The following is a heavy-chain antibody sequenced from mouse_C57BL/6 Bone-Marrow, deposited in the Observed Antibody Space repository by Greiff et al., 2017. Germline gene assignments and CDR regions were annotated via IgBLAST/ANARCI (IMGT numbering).Heavy chain of an antibody. CDR3: ARAMVTTYYCDY. Sequence: QVQLQQSGAELAKPGASVKLSCKASGYTFTRYWLHWVNQRPGPGLEWIGYINPSSGSTKYNQTFKDKATLTAAKSSSTAYMQLSSLTYEDSAVYYCARAMVTTYYCDYWGQGTTLTVSS. D-gene: IGHD2-2*01. CDR1: GYTFTRYW. J-gene: IGHJ2*01. V-gene: IGHV1-7*01. CDR2: INPSSGST.